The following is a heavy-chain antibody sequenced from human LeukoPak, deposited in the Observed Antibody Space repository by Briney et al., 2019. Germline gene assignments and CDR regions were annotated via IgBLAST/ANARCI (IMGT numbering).Heavy chain of an antibody. CDR1: GGSISSGGYY. Sequence: PSQTLSLTCTVSGGSISSGGYYWSWIRQHPGKGLEWIGYIYYSGSTYYNPSLKSRVTISVDTSKNQFSLKLSSVTAADTAVYYCARDGSIYGPRNFDYWGQGTLVTVSS. CDR3: ARDGSIYGPRNFDY. V-gene: IGHV4-31*03. CDR2: IYYSGST. D-gene: IGHD2/OR15-2a*01. J-gene: IGHJ4*02.